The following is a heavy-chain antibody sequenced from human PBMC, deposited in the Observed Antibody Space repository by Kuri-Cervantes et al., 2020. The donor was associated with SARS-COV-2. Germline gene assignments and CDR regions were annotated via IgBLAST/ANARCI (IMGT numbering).Heavy chain of an antibody. Sequence: SETLSLTCTVSGGSISSGGYYWSWIRQHPGKGLEWIGYIYYSGSTYYNPSLKSRVTISVDTSKNQFSLKLSSVTAADTAVYYCARSRPIPGGYCFDYWGLGTLVTVSS. CDR2: IYYSGST. V-gene: IGHV4-31*03. D-gene: IGHD2-21*01. CDR1: GGSISSGGYY. J-gene: IGHJ4*02. CDR3: ARSRPIPGGYCFDY.